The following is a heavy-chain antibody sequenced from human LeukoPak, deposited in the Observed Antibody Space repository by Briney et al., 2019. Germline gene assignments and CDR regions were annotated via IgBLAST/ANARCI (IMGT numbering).Heavy chain of an antibody. J-gene: IGHJ5*02. Sequence: SETLSLTCTVSGGSISSFYWSWIRQPPGKGLEWIGYIDYSGSTNYNPSLKSRVTISVDTSKNQFSLKLSSVTAADTAVYYCARGGIDLNSWSEWFDPWGQGTLVTVSS. V-gene: IGHV4-59*01. D-gene: IGHD6-13*01. CDR1: GGSISSFY. CDR2: IDYSGST. CDR3: ARGGIDLNSWSEWFDP.